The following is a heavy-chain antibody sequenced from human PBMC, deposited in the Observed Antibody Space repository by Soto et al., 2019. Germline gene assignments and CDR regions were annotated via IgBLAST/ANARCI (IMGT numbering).Heavy chain of an antibody. CDR2: IYSGGTA. Sequence: EVQVVESGGGLIQPGGSLTLSCAASGFTVTSNYMTWVRQAPGKGLEWVSVIYSGGTAYHADSVKGRFTISRDNSKNTVYLQMHNLRAEDTAVYYCAKGNSSGYFPHYHFYGMDVWGQGTTVTVSS. D-gene: IGHD3-22*01. V-gene: IGHV3-53*01. J-gene: IGHJ6*02. CDR1: GFTVTSNY. CDR3: AKGNSSGYFPHYHFYGMDV.